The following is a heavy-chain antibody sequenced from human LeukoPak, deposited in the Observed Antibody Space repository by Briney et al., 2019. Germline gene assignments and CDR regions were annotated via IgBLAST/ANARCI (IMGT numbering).Heavy chain of an antibody. V-gene: IGHV4-34*01. Sequence: SETLSLTCAVYGGSFSGYYWSWIRQPPGKGLEWIGEINHSGSTNYNPSLKSRVTISVDTSKNQLSLKLSSVTAADTAVYYCARDQRDGYNDYWGQGTLVTVSS. J-gene: IGHJ4*02. CDR3: ARDQRDGYNDY. CDR1: GGSFSGYY. D-gene: IGHD5-24*01. CDR2: INHSGST.